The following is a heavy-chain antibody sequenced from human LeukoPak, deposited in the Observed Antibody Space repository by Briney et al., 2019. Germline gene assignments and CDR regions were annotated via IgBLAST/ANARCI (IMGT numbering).Heavy chain of an antibody. Sequence: GSLRLSCAASGFSFSSYWMSWIRQPPGKGLEWIGEINHSGSTNYNPSLKSRVTISVDTSKNQFSLKLSSVTAADTAVYYCATRIRGSGVIAIRGGNNWFDPWGQGTLVTVSS. D-gene: IGHD2-21*01. CDR3: ATRIRGSGVIAIRGGNNWFDP. CDR1: GFSFSSYW. V-gene: IGHV4-34*01. CDR2: INHSGST. J-gene: IGHJ5*02.